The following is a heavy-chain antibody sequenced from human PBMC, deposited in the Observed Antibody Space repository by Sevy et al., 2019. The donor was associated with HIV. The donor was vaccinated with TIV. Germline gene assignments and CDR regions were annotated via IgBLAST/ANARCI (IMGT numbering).Heavy chain of an antibody. D-gene: IGHD6-6*01. CDR3: ARSSIAARRHWYFDL. J-gene: IGHJ2*01. CDR2: IKQDGSEK. Sequence: GGSLRLSCAASGFTFSSYWMSWVRQASGKGLEWVANIKQDGSEKYYVDSVKGRFTISRDNAKNSLYLQMNSLRAEDTAVYYCARSSIAARRHWYFDLWGRGTLVTVSS. CDR1: GFTFSSYW. V-gene: IGHV3-7*01.